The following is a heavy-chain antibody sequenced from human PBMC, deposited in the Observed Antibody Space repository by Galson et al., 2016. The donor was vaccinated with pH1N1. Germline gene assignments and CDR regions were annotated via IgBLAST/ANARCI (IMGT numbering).Heavy chain of an antibody. J-gene: IGHJ5*02. CDR3: ARTSITAVGTTNWFDP. D-gene: IGHD6-13*01. V-gene: IGHV3-7*01. CDR1: GLTFSSYW. Sequence: SLRLSCAASGLTFSSYWMNWVRQAPGKGLEWVANIKQDGSDKYYADSVKGRFTISRDNAKNSLYLQMNSLRAEDTAAYYCARTSITAVGTTNWFDPWGQGTLVTVSS. CDR2: IKQDGSDK.